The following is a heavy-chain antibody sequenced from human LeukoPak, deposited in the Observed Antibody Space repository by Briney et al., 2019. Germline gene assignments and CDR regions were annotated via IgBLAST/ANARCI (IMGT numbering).Heavy chain of an antibody. Sequence: SETLSLTCTVSGGSISSYYWSWIRQPPGKGLEWIGYIYYSGSTNYNPSLKSRVNILIDTSKNQFSLKLSSVTAADTAVYYCARGFRRTGLDPPPHFDYWGQGTLVTVSS. CDR1: GGSISSYY. J-gene: IGHJ4*02. V-gene: IGHV4-59*01. CDR2: IYYSGST. CDR3: ARGFRRTGLDPPPHFDY. D-gene: IGHD1-1*01.